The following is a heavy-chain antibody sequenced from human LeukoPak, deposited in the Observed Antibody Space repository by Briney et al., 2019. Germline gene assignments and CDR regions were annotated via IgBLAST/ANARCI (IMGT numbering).Heavy chain of an antibody. J-gene: IGHJ6*02. V-gene: IGHV4-59*01. CDR3: ARATNMDYFYYYGMDV. Sequence: SETLSLTCTVSGGSIKTYYWSWIRQPPGQGLEWLGYIYDSGITTYNPSLESRVTISIDTSKNQFSLKLSSVTAADTAIYYCARATNMDYFYYYGMDVWGQGTTVTVSS. D-gene: IGHD1-14*01. CDR1: GGSIKTYY. CDR2: IYDSGIT.